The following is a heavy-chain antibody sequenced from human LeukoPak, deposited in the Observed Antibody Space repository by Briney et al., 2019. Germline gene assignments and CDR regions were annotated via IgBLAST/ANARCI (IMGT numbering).Heavy chain of an antibody. CDR1: GGTFSSYA. J-gene: IGHJ3*02. V-gene: IGHV1-69*05. CDR2: IIPIFGTA. CDR3: ARVSPACDAFDI. Sequence: GASVKVSCKASGGTFSSYAISWVRQAPGQGLEWMGGIIPIFGTANYAQKFQGRVTITTDESTSTAYMELSSLRSEDTAMYYCARVSPACDAFDIWAKGQWSPSLQ.